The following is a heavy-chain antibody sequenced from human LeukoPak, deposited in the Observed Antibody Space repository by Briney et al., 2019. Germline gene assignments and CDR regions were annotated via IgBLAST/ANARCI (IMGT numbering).Heavy chain of an antibody. CDR2: INHSGST. CDR1: GGSFSGYY. J-gene: IGHJ5*02. D-gene: IGHD3-10*01. V-gene: IGHV4-34*01. CDR3: AREVDYGSGSYYRRQKNWFDP. Sequence: SETLSLTCAVYGGSFSGYYWSWIRQPPGKGLEWIGEINHSGSTNYNPSLKSRVTISVDTSKNQFSLKLSSVTAADTAVYYCAREVDYGSGSYYRRQKNWFDPWGQGTLVTVSS.